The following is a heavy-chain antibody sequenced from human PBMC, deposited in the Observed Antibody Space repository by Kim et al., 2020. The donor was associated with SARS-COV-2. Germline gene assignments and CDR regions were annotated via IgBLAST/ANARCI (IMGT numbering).Heavy chain of an antibody. J-gene: IGHJ4*02. CDR2: RRGRTI. CDR3: ARDLAY. Sequence: RRGRTIYYADSGKGRFTISRDNAKNSLYLQMNSLRAEDTAVYYCARDLAYWGQGTLVTVSS. V-gene: IGHV3-48*03.